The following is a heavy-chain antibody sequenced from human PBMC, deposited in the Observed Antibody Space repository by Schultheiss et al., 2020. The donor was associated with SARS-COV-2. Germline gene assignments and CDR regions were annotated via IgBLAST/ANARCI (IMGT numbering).Heavy chain of an antibody. J-gene: IGHJ4*02. D-gene: IGHD3-10*01. V-gene: IGHV3-30*02. CDR3: TKESLNRKFHY. CDR2: ISFDGTKK. Sequence: GGSLRLSCVTSGFTFGSFGMHWVRQAPGKGLEWVAVISFDGTKKDHADSVRGRFIISRDDSKNTLFLQMNSLRAEDTAVYFCTKESLNRKFHYWGQGTRVTVSS. CDR1: GFTFGSFG.